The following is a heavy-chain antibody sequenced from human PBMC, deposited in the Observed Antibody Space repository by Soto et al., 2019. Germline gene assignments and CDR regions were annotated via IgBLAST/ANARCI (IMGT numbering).Heavy chain of an antibody. Sequence: QVQLVESGGGVVQPGRSLRLSCAASGFTFSSYAMHWVRQAPGKGLEWVAVISYDGSNKYYADSVKGRFTISRDNSKNTLYRQMNSLRAEDTAVYYCARGRHYLAVAGRDADWFDPWGQGTLVTVSS. CDR3: ARGRHYLAVAGRDADWFDP. CDR1: GFTFSSYA. V-gene: IGHV3-30-3*01. J-gene: IGHJ5*02. D-gene: IGHD6-19*01. CDR2: ISYDGSNK.